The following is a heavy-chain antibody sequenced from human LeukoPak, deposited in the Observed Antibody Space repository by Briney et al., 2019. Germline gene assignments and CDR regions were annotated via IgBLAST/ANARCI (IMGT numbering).Heavy chain of an antibody. V-gene: IGHV3-13*01. Sequence: PGGSLRLSCAASGFTFSSYDMHWVRQATGKGLEWVSAIGTAGDTYYPGSVKGRFTISRENAKNSLYLQMNSLRAGDTAVYYCARGPQHCSGGSCYAPYYYYGMDVWGQGTTVTVSS. J-gene: IGHJ6*02. D-gene: IGHD2-15*01. CDR1: GFTFSSYD. CDR2: IGTAGDT. CDR3: ARGPQHCSGGSCYAPYYYYGMDV.